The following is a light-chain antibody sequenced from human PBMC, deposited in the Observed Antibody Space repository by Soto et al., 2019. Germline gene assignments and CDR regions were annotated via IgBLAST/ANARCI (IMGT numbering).Light chain of an antibody. CDR3: QQYNDAPWT. CDR2: AAS. J-gene: IGKJ1*01. V-gene: IGKV1-27*01. Sequence: DIQMTQSPSSLSASVGDRVTMTCRASQCISNYLAWYQQKPAKVPKLLIYAASTLQSGVPSRFGGSGSGTDFTLTISSLQPEDVATYYCQQYNDAPWTFGPGTKVEIK. CDR1: QCISNY.